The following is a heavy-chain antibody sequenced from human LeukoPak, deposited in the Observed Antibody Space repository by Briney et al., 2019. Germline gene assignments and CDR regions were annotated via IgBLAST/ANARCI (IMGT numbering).Heavy chain of an antibody. J-gene: IGHJ4*02. CDR2: IYSGGST. V-gene: IGHV3-53*01. Sequence: GGSLRLSCAASGFTFSSYAMSWVRQAPGKGLEWVSVIYSGGSTYYADSVKGRFTISRDNSKNTLYLQMNSLRAEDTAVYYCARVGAAYYFDYWGQGTLVTVSS. CDR3: ARVGAAYYFDY. CDR1: GFTFSSYA. D-gene: IGHD1-26*01.